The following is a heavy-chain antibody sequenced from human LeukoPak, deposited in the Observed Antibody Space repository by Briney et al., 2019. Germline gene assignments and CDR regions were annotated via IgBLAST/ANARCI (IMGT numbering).Heavy chain of an antibody. D-gene: IGHD6-13*01. Sequence: GGSLRLSCAASGFTFSSYSMNWVRQAPGKGLEWVSSISSSSSDIYYADSVKGGFTIYRDNAKNSLYLQMNSLRAEDTAVYYCVGWINRIAAAGTHDAFDIWGQGTKVTVSS. J-gene: IGHJ3*02. CDR1: GFTFSSYS. CDR2: ISSSSSDI. CDR3: VGWINRIAAAGTHDAFDI. V-gene: IGHV3-21*01.